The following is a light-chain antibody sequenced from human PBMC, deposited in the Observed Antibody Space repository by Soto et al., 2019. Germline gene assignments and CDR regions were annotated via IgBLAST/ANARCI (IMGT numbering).Light chain of an antibody. Sequence: QSALTQPASVSGSPGQSITISCTGTSGDVGRYKLVSWYQHYPGKAPQLMIYEGTKRPSGLSNRFSGSKSGNTASLTISGLQAEDEADYYCCSYAGSSTYVFGTGTKVTVL. CDR1: SGDVGRYKL. CDR3: CSYAGSSTYV. J-gene: IGLJ1*01. V-gene: IGLV2-23*01. CDR2: EGT.